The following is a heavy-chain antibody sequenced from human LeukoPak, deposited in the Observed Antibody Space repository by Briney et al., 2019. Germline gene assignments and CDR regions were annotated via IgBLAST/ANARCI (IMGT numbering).Heavy chain of an antibody. V-gene: IGHV3-7*01. CDR3: ARHGSGSYYLDY. J-gene: IGHJ4*02. CDR2: IKQDGSEK. Sequence: GGSLRLSCAASGFTFSSYWMNWVRQAPGKGLEWVANIKQDGSEKYYVDSVKGRFTISRDNAENSLYLQMTSLRAEDTAVYYCARHGSGSYYLDYWGQGTLVTVSS. D-gene: IGHD3-10*01. CDR1: GFTFSSYW.